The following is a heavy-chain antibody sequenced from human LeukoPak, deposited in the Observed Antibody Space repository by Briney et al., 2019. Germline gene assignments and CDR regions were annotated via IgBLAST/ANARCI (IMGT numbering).Heavy chain of an antibody. D-gene: IGHD2-2*01. V-gene: IGHV4-31*03. CDR3: ARALRYCSSTSCYPNRFDP. J-gene: IGHJ5*02. CDR1: GGSIRSGGYS. CDR2: IYYSGST. Sequence: SETLCLTCTVSGGSIRSGGYSWSCIRQHPGKGLGWIGYIYYSGSTFYNPSLKSRVTISVDTSKNQFSLKLSSVTAADTAVYYCARALRYCSSTSCYPNRFDPWGQGTLVTVSS.